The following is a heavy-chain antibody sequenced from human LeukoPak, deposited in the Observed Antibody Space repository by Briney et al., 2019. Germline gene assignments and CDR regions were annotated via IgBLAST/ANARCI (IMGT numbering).Heavy chain of an antibody. CDR1: GFTFSSYE. Sequence: GGSLRLSCAASGFTFSSYEMNWVRQAPGKGLEWVSYISSSGSTIYYADSVKGRFTISRDNAKNSLYLQMNSLRAEDTAVYYCARDKITIFWENGLDYWGQGTLVTVSS. CDR3: ARDKITIFWENGLDY. V-gene: IGHV3-48*03. J-gene: IGHJ4*02. D-gene: IGHD3-9*01. CDR2: ISSSGSTI.